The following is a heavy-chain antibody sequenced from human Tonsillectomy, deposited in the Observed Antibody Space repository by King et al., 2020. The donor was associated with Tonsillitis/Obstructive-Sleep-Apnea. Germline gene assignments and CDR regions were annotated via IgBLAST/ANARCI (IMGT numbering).Heavy chain of an antibody. CDR1: GGSISSYY. CDR2: IYYSGST. CDR3: ASLPSYSSAWLDY. D-gene: IGHD6-19*01. V-gene: IGHV4-59*01. J-gene: IGHJ4*02. Sequence: QLQESGPGLVKPSETLSLTCTVSGGSISSYYWSWIRQPPGKGLEWIGNIYYSGSTYYNPSIKSRVTISADTSKKQFSLKLTSVTAADTAVYYCASLPSYSSAWLDYWGQGTLVTVSS.